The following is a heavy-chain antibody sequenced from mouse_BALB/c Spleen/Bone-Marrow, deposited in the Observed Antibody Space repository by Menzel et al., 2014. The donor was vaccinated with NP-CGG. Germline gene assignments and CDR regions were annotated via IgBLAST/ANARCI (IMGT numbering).Heavy chain of an antibody. D-gene: IGHD1-1*01. CDR1: GFNIKDTY. V-gene: IGHV14-3*02. CDR3: APYYYGRWFAN. Sequence: EVQLQQSGAELVKPGASVKLSCTASGFNIKDTYMHWVKQRPEQGLEWIGRVDPANGNIKYDPKFQGKATITADTSSNAASLRLSSLTPEDTAVYYCAPYYYGRWFANWGQGALVTVSA. CDR2: VDPANGNI. J-gene: IGHJ3*01.